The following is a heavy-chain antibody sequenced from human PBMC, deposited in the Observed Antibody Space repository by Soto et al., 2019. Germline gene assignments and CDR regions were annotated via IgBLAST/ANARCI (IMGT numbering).Heavy chain of an antibody. CDR2: ISDSGSKT. CDR3: AKDGYSSSWYGNWFDP. J-gene: IGHJ5*02. V-gene: IGHV3-23*01. D-gene: IGHD6-13*01. Sequence: EVQLLESGGGLAQPGESLGLSCAASGFAFPTYAMTWVRQIPGKGLEWVASISDSGSKTYYADSVEGRVIIYRDNAKNSLYLQMNSLRAEDTALYYCAKDGYSSSWYGNWFDPWGQGTLVTVSS. CDR1: GFAFPTYA.